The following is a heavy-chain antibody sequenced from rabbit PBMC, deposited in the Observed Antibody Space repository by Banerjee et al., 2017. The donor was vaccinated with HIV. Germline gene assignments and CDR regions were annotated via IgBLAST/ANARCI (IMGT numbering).Heavy chain of an antibody. CDR1: GIDLSSSYW. V-gene: IGHV1S45*01. J-gene: IGHJ4*01. CDR3: ARGTNIVFYNL. D-gene: IGHD2-1*01. CDR2: IGTTSGIT. Sequence: QQQLEESGGGLVKPGGTLTLTCTASGIDLSSSYWVCWVRQAPGKGLEWIACIGTTSGITYYASWAKGRFTISKTSSTTVTLQVTSLTVADTATYFCARGTNIVFYNLWGPGTLVTVS.